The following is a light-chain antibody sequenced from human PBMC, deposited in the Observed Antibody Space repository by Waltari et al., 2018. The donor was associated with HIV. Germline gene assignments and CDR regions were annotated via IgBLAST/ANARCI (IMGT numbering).Light chain of an antibody. CDR2: GSS. CDR1: QRVRSSF. J-gene: IGKJ1*01. V-gene: IGKV3-20*01. CDR3: QQYGGSPRT. Sequence: EIVLTQSPGTLSLSPGERATHPCRASQRVRSSFLAWYQQKPGQAPRPLIYGSSSRATGIPDRLSGSGSGTDFTLTISRLGPVVFAVYYCQQYGGSPRTFGQGTKVEVK.